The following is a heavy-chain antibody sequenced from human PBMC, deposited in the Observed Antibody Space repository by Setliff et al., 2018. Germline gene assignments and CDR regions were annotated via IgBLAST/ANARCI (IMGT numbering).Heavy chain of an antibody. D-gene: IGHD6-13*01. CDR2: ISAYSGET. CDR1: GYTFNNYG. Sequence: ASVKVSCKASGYTFNNYGIIWVRQAPGQGPEWMGWISAYSGETNYAQIFQGRVTMTTDTPTSTAYMELRSLRSDDTAVYYCAGVRVRQGYSSSWFSPGTYYFDYWGQGTLVTVSS. J-gene: IGHJ4*02. V-gene: IGHV1-18*01. CDR3: AGVRVRQGYSSSWFSPGTYYFDY.